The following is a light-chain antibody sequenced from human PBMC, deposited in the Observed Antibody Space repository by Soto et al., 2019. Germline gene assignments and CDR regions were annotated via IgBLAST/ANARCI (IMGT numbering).Light chain of an antibody. CDR3: QQSDDLPYA. CDR1: QDIRKY. J-gene: IGKJ2*01. CDR2: DAS. V-gene: IGKV1-33*01. Sequence: IQMTQSPSLLSASVGDRVTITCQATQDIRKYLNWYQQTPGKAPKLLIYDASSLETGVPPRFSGGGSGTYFTFTISSLQPEDLATYYCQQSDDLPYAFGQGTKLEIK.